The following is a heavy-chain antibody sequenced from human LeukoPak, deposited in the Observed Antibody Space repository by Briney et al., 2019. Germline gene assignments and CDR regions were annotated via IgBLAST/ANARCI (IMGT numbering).Heavy chain of an antibody. CDR3: ARHNIVVVPAAIRGNWFDP. CDR1: GYSISSGYY. CDR2: IYHSGST. D-gene: IGHD2-2*02. Sequence: SETLSLTCAVSGYSISSGYYWGWIRQPPGKGQAWIGSIYHSGSTYYNPSLKSRVTISVDTSKNQFSLKLSSVTAADTAVYYCARHNIVVVPAAIRGNWFDPWGQGTLVTVSS. J-gene: IGHJ5*02. V-gene: IGHV4-38-2*01.